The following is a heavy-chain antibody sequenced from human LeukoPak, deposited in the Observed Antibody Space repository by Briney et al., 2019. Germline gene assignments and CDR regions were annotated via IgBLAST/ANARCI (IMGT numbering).Heavy chain of an antibody. CDR2: INHSGST. J-gene: IGHJ6*03. V-gene: IGHV4-34*01. CDR1: GGSFSGYY. Sequence: SETLSLTCAVYGGSFSGYYWSWIRQPPGKGLEWIGEINHSGSTNYNPSLKSRVTISVDTSKNQFSLKLSSVTAADTAVYYCARGVKDYYGYYYMDVWGKGTTVTVSS. CDR3: ARGVKDYYGYYYMDV. D-gene: IGHD3-10*01.